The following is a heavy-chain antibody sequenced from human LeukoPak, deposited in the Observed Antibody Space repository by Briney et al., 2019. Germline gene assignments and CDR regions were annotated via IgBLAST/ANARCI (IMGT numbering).Heavy chain of an antibody. CDR2: ISGSGGST. J-gene: IGHJ4*02. D-gene: IGHD3-22*01. CDR1: GFTFSSYA. V-gene: IGHV3-23*01. CDR3: ARSPNSSGYYLMYYFDY. Sequence: GGSLRLSCAASGFTFSSYAMSWVRQAPGKGLEWVSAISGSGGSTYYADSVKGRFTISRDNSKNTLYLQMNSLRAEDTAVYYCARSPNSSGYYLMYYFDYWGQGTLVTVSS.